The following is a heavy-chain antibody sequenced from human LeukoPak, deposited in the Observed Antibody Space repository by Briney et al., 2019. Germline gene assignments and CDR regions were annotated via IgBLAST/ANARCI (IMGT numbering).Heavy chain of an antibody. CDR3: GRDRAVGHTRHFDY. V-gene: IGHV5-51*01. Sequence: GESLKISCKGSGYSFTNYWIGWVRQMPGKGLEWVGIIYPGDSDTTYSPSFQGPVTISVDKSISTAYLQWSSLKASDTGMYYCGRDRAVGHTRHFDYWGQGTLVTVSS. CDR1: GYSFTNYW. CDR2: IYPGDSDT. D-gene: IGHD1-26*01. J-gene: IGHJ4*02.